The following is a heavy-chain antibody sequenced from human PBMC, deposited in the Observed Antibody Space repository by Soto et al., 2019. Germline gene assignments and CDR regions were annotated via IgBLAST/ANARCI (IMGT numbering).Heavy chain of an antibody. V-gene: IGHV3-23*01. Sequence: EVQLLESGGGLVQPGGSLRLSCAASGFTFGSYAMNLLRQAPGRGLECVSFIIGSGRTTYYADSVKARLTVSRDNSKNSLDLQMNTLRAENTALYYCAKFRGPSYSYYSMDVWGKGTKVTVSS. CDR3: AKFRGPSYSYYSMDV. CDR1: GFTFGSYA. CDR2: IIGSGRTT. D-gene: IGHD3-16*01. J-gene: IGHJ6*03.